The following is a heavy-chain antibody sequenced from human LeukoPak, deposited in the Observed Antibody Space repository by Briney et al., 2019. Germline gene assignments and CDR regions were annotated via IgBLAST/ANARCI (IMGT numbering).Heavy chain of an antibody. V-gene: IGHV3-7*01. CDR2: IKQDGSEK. J-gene: IGHJ4*02. D-gene: IGHD3-3*01. CDR1: GFTFSSYW. Sequence: HAGGSLRLSCAASGFTFSSYWMSWVRQAPGKGLEWVANIKQDGSEKYYVDSVKGRFTISRDNAKNSLYLQMNSLRAEDTAVYYCARSPWADFWSGYYTGGYFDYWGQGTLVTVSS. CDR3: ARSPWADFWSGYYTGGYFDY.